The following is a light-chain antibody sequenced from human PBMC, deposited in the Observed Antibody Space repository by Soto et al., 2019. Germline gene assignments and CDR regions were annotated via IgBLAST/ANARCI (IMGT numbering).Light chain of an antibody. CDR2: DVS. V-gene: IGLV2-14*01. CDR1: SSDVGGYNS. Sequence: QSALTQPASVSGSPGQSITISCTGTSSDVGGYNSVSWYQQYPGTPPKLLIYDVSYRPSGISTRFSGSKSGDTASLTISGLQADDEADYFCSSYSSTRTRVYGGGTKVTVL. J-gene: IGLJ3*02. CDR3: SSYSSTRTRV.